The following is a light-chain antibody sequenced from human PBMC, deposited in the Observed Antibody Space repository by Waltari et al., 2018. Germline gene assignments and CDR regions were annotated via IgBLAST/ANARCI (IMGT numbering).Light chain of an antibody. CDR1: SSNIGTNY. Sequence: QSALTQPPAASGTPGQRVTISCSGTSSNIGTNYVYWYQQFPGTAPKLLSFRSDQRASGVPDRFSGSTSGSSASLAISGLRSEDESIYYCAAWDDSLSAVVFGGGTQVTVL. CDR2: RSD. CDR3: AAWDDSLSAVV. V-gene: IGLV1-47*01. J-gene: IGLJ7*01.